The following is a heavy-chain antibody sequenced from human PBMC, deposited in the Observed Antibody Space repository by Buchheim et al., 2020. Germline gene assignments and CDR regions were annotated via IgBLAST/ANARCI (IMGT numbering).Heavy chain of an antibody. V-gene: IGHV1-8*01. CDR1: GYTFTSYD. Sequence: QVQLVQSGAEVKKPGASVKVSCKASGYTFTSYDINWVRQATGQGLEWMGWMNPNSGNTGYAQKFQGRVPMTRNTSITTAYMELSSLRSEDTAVYYCARGDSGLVPAANYYYGRDVWGQGTT. D-gene: IGHD2-2*01. CDR3: ARGDSGLVPAANYYYGRDV. CDR2: MNPNSGNT. J-gene: IGHJ6*02.